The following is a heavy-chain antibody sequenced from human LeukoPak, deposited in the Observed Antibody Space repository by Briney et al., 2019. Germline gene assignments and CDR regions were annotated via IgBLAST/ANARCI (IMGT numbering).Heavy chain of an antibody. CDR1: GYTFTSYA. CDR2: INAGNGNT. D-gene: IGHD4-17*01. CDR3: ARSLTPIYYGDRGYNWFDP. V-gene: IGHV1-3*01. J-gene: IGHJ5*02. Sequence: GASVKVSCKASGYTFTSYAMHWVRQAPGQRLEWMGWINAGNGNTKYSQKFQGRVTITRDTSASTAYMELSSLRSEDTAVYYCARSLTPIYYGDRGYNWFDPWGQGTLVTVSS.